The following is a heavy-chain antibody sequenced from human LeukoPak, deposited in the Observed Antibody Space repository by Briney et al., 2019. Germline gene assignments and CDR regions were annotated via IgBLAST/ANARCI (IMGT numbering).Heavy chain of an antibody. J-gene: IGHJ4*02. V-gene: IGHV1-18*01. Sequence: ASVKVSCKASGDTFASYGISWVRQAPGQGLEWMGWISAYNGNTNYAQKLQGRVTMTTDTSTSTAYMELRSLRSDDTAMYYCARRGVYYYDSSGRANYYFDYWGQGTLVPVSS. D-gene: IGHD3-22*01. CDR2: ISAYNGNT. CDR1: GDTFASYG. CDR3: ARRGVYYYDSSGRANYYFDY.